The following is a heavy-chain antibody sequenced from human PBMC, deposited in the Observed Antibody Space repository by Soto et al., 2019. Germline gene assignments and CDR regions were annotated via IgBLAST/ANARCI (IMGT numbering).Heavy chain of an antibody. CDR1: GGTFSSYT. CDR2: IIPILGIA. J-gene: IGHJ4*02. CDR3: ARSWTYYDYIWGSYLSY. D-gene: IGHD3-16*01. Sequence: QVQLVQSGAEVKKPGSSVKVSCKASGGTFSSYTISWVRQAPGQGLEWMGRIIPILGIANYAQKFQGRVTITADKSTSTAYMELSSLGSEDTAVYYCARSWTYYDYIWGSYLSYWGQGTLVTVSS. V-gene: IGHV1-69*02.